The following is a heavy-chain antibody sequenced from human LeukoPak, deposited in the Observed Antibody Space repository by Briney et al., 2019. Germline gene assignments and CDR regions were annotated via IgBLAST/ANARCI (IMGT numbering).Heavy chain of an antibody. CDR3: ARGGEQQLAFDY. Sequence: SETLSLTCAVYGGSFSGYYWSWIRQPPGKGLEWIGEINHSGSTNYNPSLKSRVIISVDTSKNQFSLKLSSVTTADTAVYYCARGGEQQLAFDYWGQGTLVTVSS. V-gene: IGHV4-34*01. J-gene: IGHJ4*02. D-gene: IGHD6-13*01. CDR1: GGSFSGYY. CDR2: INHSGST.